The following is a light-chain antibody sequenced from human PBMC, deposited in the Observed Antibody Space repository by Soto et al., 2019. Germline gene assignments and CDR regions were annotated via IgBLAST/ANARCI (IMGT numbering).Light chain of an antibody. CDR3: CSYGGSLYV. Sequence: SALTQPRSVSGSPGQSVTISCTGTSSDVGGYNYVSWYQQHPGKVPKLIICDVTERPSGVPDRFSGSKSGNTASLTISGLQAEDEVDYYCCSYGGSLYVFGTGTKVTVL. CDR2: DVT. V-gene: IGLV2-11*01. J-gene: IGLJ1*01. CDR1: SSDVGGYNY.